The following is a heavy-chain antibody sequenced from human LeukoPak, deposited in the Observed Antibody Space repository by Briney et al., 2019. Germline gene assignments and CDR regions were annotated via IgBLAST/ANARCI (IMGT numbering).Heavy chain of an antibody. CDR1: GFIFSSYA. J-gene: IGHJ4*02. D-gene: IGHD3-22*01. Sequence: GGSLRLSCAASGFIFSSYAMHWVRQAPGKGLEWVALISYDGSNKYYADSVKGRFTISRDNSKNTLYLQMNSLRAEDTTVYCCARGSANYYDSSGYYYLSLDYWGQGTLVTVSS. CDR3: ARGSANYYDSSGYYYLSLDY. V-gene: IGHV3-30*04. CDR2: ISYDGSNK.